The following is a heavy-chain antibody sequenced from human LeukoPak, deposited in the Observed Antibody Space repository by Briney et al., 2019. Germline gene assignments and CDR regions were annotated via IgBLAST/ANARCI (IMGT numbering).Heavy chain of an antibody. CDR1: GFTFSNYA. Sequence: GGSLRLSCAASGFTFSNYAMSWVRQAPGEGLEYISTISGSDGRTYYADSVKGQFTISRDNSKNTLYLQMNSLRAEDTAVYYCAKQHAATGGYFDYWGQGTLVTVSS. J-gene: IGHJ4*02. CDR3: AKQHAATGGYFDY. D-gene: IGHD6-25*01. CDR2: ISGSDGRT. V-gene: IGHV3-23*01.